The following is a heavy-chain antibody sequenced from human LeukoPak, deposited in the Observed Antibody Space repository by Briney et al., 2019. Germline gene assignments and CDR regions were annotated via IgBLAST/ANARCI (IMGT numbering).Heavy chain of an antibody. CDR1: GSTLSSYG. Sequence: GGSLRLSCAASGSTLSSYGMHWVRQAPGKGLEWVAFIRYDGSNKYYADSVKGRFTISRDNSKNTLYLQMKSLRVEDTAVYYCAPRSTQTWGQGTLVTVSS. D-gene: IGHD2-15*01. V-gene: IGHV3-30*02. CDR3: APRSTQT. CDR2: IRYDGSNK. J-gene: IGHJ5*02.